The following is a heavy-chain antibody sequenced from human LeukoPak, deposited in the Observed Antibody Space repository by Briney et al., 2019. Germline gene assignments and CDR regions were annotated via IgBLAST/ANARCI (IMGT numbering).Heavy chain of an antibody. J-gene: IGHJ4*02. V-gene: IGHV3-23*01. CDR1: GFTFSSYA. CDR3: AKVLRMGYYGSGSYSSVDY. CDR2: ISGSGGST. Sequence: PGGSLRLSCATSGFTFSSYAMSWVRQAPGKGLEWVSAISGSGGSTYYADSVKGRFTIPRDNSKNTLYLQMNSLRAEDTAVYYCAKVLRMGYYGSGSYSSVDYWGQGTLVTVSS. D-gene: IGHD3-10*01.